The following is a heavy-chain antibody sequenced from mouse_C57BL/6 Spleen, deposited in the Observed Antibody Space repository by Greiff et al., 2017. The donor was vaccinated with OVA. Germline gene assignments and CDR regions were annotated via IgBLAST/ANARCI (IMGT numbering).Heavy chain of an antibody. CDR1: GFTFSDYG. D-gene: IGHD6-1*01. Sequence: DVHLVESGGGLVKPGGSLKLSCAASGFTFSDYGMHWVRQAPEKGLEWVAYISSGSSTIYYADTVKGRFTISRDNAKHTLFLQMTSLRSEDTAMYYCARQPFAYWGQGTLVTVSA. J-gene: IGHJ3*01. CDR2: ISSGSSTI. V-gene: IGHV5-17*01. CDR3: ARQPFAY.